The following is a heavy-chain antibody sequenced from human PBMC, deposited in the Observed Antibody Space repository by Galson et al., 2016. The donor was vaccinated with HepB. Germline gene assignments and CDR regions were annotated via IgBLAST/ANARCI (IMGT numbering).Heavy chain of an antibody. CDR2: IDWNGNK. CDR1: GFSLSTSGMA. CDR3: ARYLRSHGYYVMDV. V-gene: IGHV2-70*01. D-gene: IGHD4-17*01. J-gene: IGHJ6*02. Sequence: PALVKPTQTLTMTCTFSGFSLSTSGMAVSWIRQLPGKALEWLAVIDWNGNKFYSPSLTTRLTIPKDTSKNQVVLTLTNMDPVDTATYFCARYLRSHGYYVMDVWGQGTTVTVSS.